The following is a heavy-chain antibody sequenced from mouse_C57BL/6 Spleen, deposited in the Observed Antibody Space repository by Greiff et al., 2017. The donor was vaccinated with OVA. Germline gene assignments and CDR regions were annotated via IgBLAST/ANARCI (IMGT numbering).Heavy chain of an antibody. V-gene: IGHV5-6*01. Sequence: EVKLVESGGDLVKPGGSLKLSCAASGFTFSSYGMSWVRQTPDKRLEWVATISSGGSYTYYPDSVKGRFTISRDNAKNTLYLQMSSLKSEDTAMYYCARGIYYGAMDYWGQGTSVTVSS. D-gene: IGHD2-1*01. CDR2: ISSGGSYT. CDR1: GFTFSSYG. J-gene: IGHJ4*01. CDR3: ARGIYYGAMDY.